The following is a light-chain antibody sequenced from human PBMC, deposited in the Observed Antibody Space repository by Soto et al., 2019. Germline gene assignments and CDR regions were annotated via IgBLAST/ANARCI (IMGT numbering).Light chain of an antibody. CDR2: GAS. J-gene: IGKJ1*01. CDR3: QQYASSPRT. V-gene: IGKV3-20*01. Sequence: EIVLTQSPGTLSLSPGERATLSCRASQSVSSSYLAWYQQKPGQAPRLLIYGASSRATGIPDRFSGSGSGTDFTLTISRLEPEDFAVYYCQQYASSPRTFGQGTRW. CDR1: QSVSSSY.